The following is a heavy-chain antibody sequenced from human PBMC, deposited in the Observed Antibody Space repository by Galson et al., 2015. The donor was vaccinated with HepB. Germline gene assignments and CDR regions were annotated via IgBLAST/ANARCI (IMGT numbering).Heavy chain of an antibody. V-gene: IGHV3-23*01. Sequence: SLRLSCAASGFSFTRYAMPWVRQAPGKGLEWVSSITSSGGNSYYTDSVKGRFIVSRDNSKNTLLLQLNSLRAEDTAMYFCAKDGIMVANNPYHFHYWGQGTLVTVSS. D-gene: IGHD2-15*01. CDR2: ITSSGGNS. J-gene: IGHJ4*02. CDR3: AKDGIMVANNPYHFHY. CDR1: GFSFTRYA.